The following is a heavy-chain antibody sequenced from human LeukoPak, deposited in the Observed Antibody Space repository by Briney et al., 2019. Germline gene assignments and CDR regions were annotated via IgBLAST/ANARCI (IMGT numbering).Heavy chain of an antibody. V-gene: IGHV3-23*01. CDR3: AKATQVLSGFDP. Sequence: GGSLTLSCAASGFTFSSYGMSWVRQAPGKGLEWVSAISGSGGSTYYADSVKGRFTISRDNSKNTLYLQMNSLRAEDTAVYYCAKATQVLSGFDPWGQGTLVTVSS. D-gene: IGHD4/OR15-4a*01. J-gene: IGHJ5*02. CDR1: GFTFSSYG. CDR2: ISGSGGST.